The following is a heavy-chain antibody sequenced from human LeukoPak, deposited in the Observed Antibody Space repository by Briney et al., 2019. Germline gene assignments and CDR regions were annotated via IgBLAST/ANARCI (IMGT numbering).Heavy chain of an antibody. J-gene: IGHJ4*02. V-gene: IGHV1-2*06. Sequence: GASVKVSCKAAGYTFTGYYMHWVRQAPGQGLEWMGRINPNSGGTNYAQKFQGRVTMTRDTSISTAYMELSRLRSDDTAVYYCARDVSIAVAASDYWGQGTLVTVSS. CDR3: ARDVSIAVAASDY. CDR2: INPNSGGT. D-gene: IGHD6-19*01. CDR1: GYTFTGYY.